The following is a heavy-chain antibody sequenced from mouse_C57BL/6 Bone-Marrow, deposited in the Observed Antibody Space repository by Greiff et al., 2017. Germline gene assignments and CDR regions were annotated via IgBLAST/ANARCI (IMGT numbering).Heavy chain of an antibody. CDR3: TTWDYDGFAY. CDR1: GFNIKDDY. V-gene: IGHV14-4*01. D-gene: IGHD2-4*01. J-gene: IGHJ3*01. CDR2: IDPENGDT. Sequence: VHVKQSGAELVRPGASVELSCTASGFNIKDDYMHWVKQRPEQGLEWIGWIDPENGDTEYASKFQGKATITADTSSNTAYLQLSSLTSEDTAVYYCTTWDYDGFAYWGQGTLVTVSA.